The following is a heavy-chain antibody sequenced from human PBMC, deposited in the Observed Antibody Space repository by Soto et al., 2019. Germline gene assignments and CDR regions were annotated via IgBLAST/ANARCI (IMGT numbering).Heavy chain of an antibody. CDR2: IFASGKT. V-gene: IGHV3-53*01. Sequence: EAQLVESGGGLIQPGGSLRLSCAASGFTVSTNYMAWVRRAAGKGLEWVSVIFASGKTYYADAVKGRFTVSRDKSHKTLFLQTSSLTVEATAIYYCAGESPGFYWMSFDTWRQGTVVTVSS. D-gene: IGHD3-22*01. J-gene: IGHJ3*02. CDR1: GFTVSTNY. CDR3: AGESPGFYWMSFDT.